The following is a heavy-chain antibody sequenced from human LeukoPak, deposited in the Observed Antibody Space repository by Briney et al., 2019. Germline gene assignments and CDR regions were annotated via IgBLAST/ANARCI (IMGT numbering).Heavy chain of an antibody. Sequence: PSETLSLTCAVSGVSISSGGYSWIWIRQPPGKGLEWIGYIYQSGNTYYSPSLKSRVTLSVDRSTNHFSLKLSSVTAADTAVYYCARGGLYSYGSNWFDPWGQGTLVTVSS. J-gene: IGHJ5*02. D-gene: IGHD5-18*01. CDR3: ARGGLYSYGSNWFDP. CDR2: IYQSGNT. V-gene: IGHV4-30-2*01. CDR1: GVSISSGGYS.